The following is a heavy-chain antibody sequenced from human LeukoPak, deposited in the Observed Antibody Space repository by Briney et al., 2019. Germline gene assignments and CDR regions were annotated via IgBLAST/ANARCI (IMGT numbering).Heavy chain of an antibody. Sequence: SETLSLTCAVYGGSFSGYYWSWIRQPPGKGLEWIGEINHSGSTNYNPSLKSRVTISVDTSKNQFSLKLSSVTAADTAVYYCAREGIGYSSSWYYFDYWGQGTLVTVSS. D-gene: IGHD6-13*01. V-gene: IGHV4-34*01. CDR1: GGSFSGYY. CDR2: INHSGST. CDR3: AREGIGYSSSWYYFDY. J-gene: IGHJ4*02.